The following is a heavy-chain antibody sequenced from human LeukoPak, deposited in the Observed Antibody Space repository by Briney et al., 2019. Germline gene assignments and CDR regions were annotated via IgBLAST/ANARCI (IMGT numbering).Heavy chain of an antibody. J-gene: IGHJ6*03. CDR1: GGSMNSGNYY. CDR3: ARAHWFVDYYYYMDV. D-gene: IGHD3-10*01. Sequence: SETLSLTCTVSGGSMNSGNYYWSWIRQPAGKALEWIGRIYTSGTTSYRPSLQSRVTISIDTSKNQFSLKLNSMTAADTAVYHCARAHWFVDYYYYMDVWGKGATVTVSS. CDR2: IYTSGTT. V-gene: IGHV4-61*02.